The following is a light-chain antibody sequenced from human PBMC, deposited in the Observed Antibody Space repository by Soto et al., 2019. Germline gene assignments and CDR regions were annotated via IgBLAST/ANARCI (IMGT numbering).Light chain of an antibody. V-gene: IGLV2-14*01. J-gene: IGLJ1*01. CDR2: EVS. CDR1: SSDVGGYNY. Sequence: QSALTQPASVSGSPGQSITISCTGTSSDVGGYNYVSWYQQHPGKAPKLMIYEVSNRPSGVSNRFSGSKSGNTASLTISGLQADDEADYYCSSFTSSSSVVFGTGTKVTVL. CDR3: SSFTSSSSVV.